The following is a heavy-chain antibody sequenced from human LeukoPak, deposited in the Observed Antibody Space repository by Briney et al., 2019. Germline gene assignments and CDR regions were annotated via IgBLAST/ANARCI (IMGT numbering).Heavy chain of an antibody. Sequence: GGSLRLSCTASGFTFGDYAMSWVRQAPGKGLEWVGFIRSKAYGGTTEYAASVKGRFTISRDDSKSIAYLQMNSLKTEDTAVYYCTRELPYCGGDCYIDYWGQGTLVTVSS. CDR1: GFTFGDYA. D-gene: IGHD2-21*02. CDR3: TRELPYCGGDCYIDY. J-gene: IGHJ4*02. V-gene: IGHV3-49*04. CDR2: IRSKAYGGTT.